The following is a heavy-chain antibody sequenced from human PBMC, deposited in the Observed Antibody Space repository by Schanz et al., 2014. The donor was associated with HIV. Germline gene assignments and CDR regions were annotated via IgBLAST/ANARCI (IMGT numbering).Heavy chain of an antibody. CDR3: ATLYYYDSSGYLNYYDY. CDR2: VNPKSGNT. V-gene: IGHV1-8*02. J-gene: IGHJ4*02. D-gene: IGHD3-22*01. Sequence: QVQLVQSGAEVTEPGASVKVSCEASGYTFSDYDINWVRQAPGQGLEWMGWVNPKSGNTGYAQKFQGRVTMTRNTSISTAYMELSSLGSEDTAVYYCATLYYYDSSGYLNYYDYWGQGTLVTVSS. CDR1: GYTFSDYD.